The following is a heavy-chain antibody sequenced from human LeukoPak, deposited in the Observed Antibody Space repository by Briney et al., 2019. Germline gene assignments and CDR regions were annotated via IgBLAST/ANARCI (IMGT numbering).Heavy chain of an antibody. Sequence: QPGGSLRLSCEVSGFAFSSHWMSWVRQTPGKGLEWVANIKQDGSEKYYVDSVKGRFTISRDNAKNSLFLQMNSLRAEDTAVYYCVRREIFCSGGNCYWWGAFDIWGQGTMVTVSS. CDR3: VRREIFCSGGNCYWWGAFDI. V-gene: IGHV3-7*01. J-gene: IGHJ3*02. D-gene: IGHD2-15*01. CDR2: IKQDGSEK. CDR1: GFAFSSHW.